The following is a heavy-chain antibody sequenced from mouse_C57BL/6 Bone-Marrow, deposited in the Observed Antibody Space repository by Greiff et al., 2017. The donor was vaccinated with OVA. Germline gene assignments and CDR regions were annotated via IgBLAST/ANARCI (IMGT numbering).Heavy chain of an antibody. J-gene: IGHJ3*01. V-gene: IGHV1-15*01. CDR1: GYTFTDYE. Sequence: VQLQQSGAELVRPGASVTLSCKASGYTFTDYEMHWVKQTPVHGLEWIGAIDPETGGTAYNQKFKGKAILTADKSSSTAYMGLRSLTSEDSAVYYCTRWGAYWGQGTLVTVSA. CDR3: TRWGAY. CDR2: IDPETGGT.